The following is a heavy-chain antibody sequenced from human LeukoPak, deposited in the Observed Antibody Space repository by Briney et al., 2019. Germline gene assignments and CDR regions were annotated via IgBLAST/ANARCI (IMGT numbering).Heavy chain of an antibody. J-gene: IGHJ4*02. Sequence: SETLSLTCTVSGGSISSSSYYWGWIRQPPGKGLEWIGSIYYSGSTYYNPSLKSRVTISVDTSKNQFSLKLSSVTAADTAVYYCAISSQVRANVLSDYWGQGTLVTVSS. CDR2: IYYSGST. V-gene: IGHV4-39*01. CDR1: GGSISSSSYY. CDR3: AISSQVRANVLSDY. D-gene: IGHD3-10*01.